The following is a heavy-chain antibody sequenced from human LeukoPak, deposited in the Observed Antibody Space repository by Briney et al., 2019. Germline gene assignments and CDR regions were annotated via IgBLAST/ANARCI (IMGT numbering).Heavy chain of an antibody. CDR2: ISGSGGST. CDR3: AAAVNTGRAEHY. Sequence: GGSLRLSCVASGFTFSSYAMSWVRQAPGKGLEWVSAISGSGGSTYYADSVKGRFTISRDNSKNTLYLQMNSLSAEDTAVYYCAAAVNTGRAEHYWGQGTLVTVSS. D-gene: IGHD4-17*01. CDR1: GFTFSSYA. V-gene: IGHV3-23*01. J-gene: IGHJ4*02.